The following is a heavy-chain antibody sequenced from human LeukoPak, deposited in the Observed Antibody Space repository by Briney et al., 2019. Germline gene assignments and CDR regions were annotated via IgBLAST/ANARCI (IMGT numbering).Heavy chain of an antibody. Sequence: PSETLSLTCTVSGGSISSYYWSWIRQPPGEGLEWIGYVYYSGSTNYNPSLKSRVTISVDTSKNQFSLKLSSVTAADTAVYYCARQGSSWYKVDYWGQGTLVTVSS. CDR2: VYYSGST. CDR1: GGSISSYY. D-gene: IGHD6-13*01. J-gene: IGHJ4*02. V-gene: IGHV4-59*08. CDR3: ARQGSSWYKVDY.